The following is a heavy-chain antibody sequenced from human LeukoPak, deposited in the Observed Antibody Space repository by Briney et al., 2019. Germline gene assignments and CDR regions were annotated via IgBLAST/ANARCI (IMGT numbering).Heavy chain of an antibody. CDR2: INSDGSST. CDR1: GFTFSSYW. CDR3: ARYPLRPPDRAYYFDY. V-gene: IGHV3-74*01. J-gene: IGHJ4*02. Sequence: GGSLRLSCAASGFTFSSYWMHWVRQAPGKGLVWVSRINSDGSSTSYADSVKGRFTISRDNAKNTLYLQMNSLRAEDTAVYYCARYPLRPPDRAYYFDYWGQGTLVTVSS.